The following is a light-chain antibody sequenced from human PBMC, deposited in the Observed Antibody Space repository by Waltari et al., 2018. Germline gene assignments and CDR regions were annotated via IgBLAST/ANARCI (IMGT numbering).Light chain of an antibody. CDR3: ASWDDSLNGHWV. CDR1: SSNLGNNV. CDR2: RND. J-gene: IGLJ3*02. V-gene: IGLV1-44*01. Sequence: QSVLTQPPSASGTPGQRVTISCSGTSSNLGNNVVNWYQQVPGTAPKLLIYRNDLRPSGFPDRISASRSGTSASLAISGLQSEDEAEYDCASWDDSLNGHWVFGGGTMVTVL.